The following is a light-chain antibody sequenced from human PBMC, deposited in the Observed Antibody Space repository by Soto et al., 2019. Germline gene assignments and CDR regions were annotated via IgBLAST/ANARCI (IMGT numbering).Light chain of an antibody. CDR3: QSYDGRLGGVL. Sequence: QSVLTQPPSVSGAPGQRVTISCTGSSSNIGAHYDVHWYQQLPGTAPKLLIYGNTNRPSGVPDRFSGSKSGTSASLAISGLEAEDEADYYCQSYDGRLGGVLFGGGTKLPVL. CDR1: SSNIGAHYD. J-gene: IGLJ2*01. V-gene: IGLV1-40*01. CDR2: GNT.